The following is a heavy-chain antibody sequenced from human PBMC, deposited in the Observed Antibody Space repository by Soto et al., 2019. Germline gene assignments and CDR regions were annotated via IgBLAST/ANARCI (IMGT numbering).Heavy chain of an antibody. J-gene: IGHJ4*02. CDR1: GFTFSSYG. CDR3: ARGAGYTGGSYGDS. CDR2: IWYDGSNK. Sequence: QVQLVESGGGVVQPGRSLRLSCAASGFTFSSYGMHWVRQAPGKGLEWVAVIWYDGSNKYYADSVKGRFTISRDNSKNTLYLQMNSLRAEDTAVYYCARGAGYTGGSYGDSWGQGTLVTVSS. D-gene: IGHD6-19*01. V-gene: IGHV3-33*01.